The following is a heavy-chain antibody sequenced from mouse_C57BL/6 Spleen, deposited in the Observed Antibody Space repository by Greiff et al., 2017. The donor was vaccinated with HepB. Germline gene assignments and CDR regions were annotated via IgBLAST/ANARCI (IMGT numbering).Heavy chain of an antibody. CDR1: GFTFSDYG. V-gene: IGHV5-17*01. D-gene: IGHD2-2*01. J-gene: IGHJ4*01. Sequence: EVKLMESGGGLVKPGGSLKLSCAASGFTFSDYGMHWVRQAPEKGLEWVAYISSGSSTIYYADTVKGRFTISRDNAKNTLFLQMTSLRSEDTAMYYCARSSLWLRYAMDYWGQGTSVTVSS. CDR2: ISSGSSTI. CDR3: ARSSLWLRYAMDY.